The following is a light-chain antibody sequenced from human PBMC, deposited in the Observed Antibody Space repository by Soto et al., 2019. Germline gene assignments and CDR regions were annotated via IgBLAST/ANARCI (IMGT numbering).Light chain of an antibody. CDR1: QSVSSSY. CDR3: QQYGSSPGT. J-gene: IGKJ1*01. Sequence: EIVLTQSPGTLSLSPGERATLSCRASQSVSSSYLAGYQQKPGQAPRLLIYGASSRATGIPDRFSGSWSGTDFTLTISRLEPEDFAVYYCQQYGSSPGTFGQWTKVEIK. CDR2: GAS. V-gene: IGKV3-20*01.